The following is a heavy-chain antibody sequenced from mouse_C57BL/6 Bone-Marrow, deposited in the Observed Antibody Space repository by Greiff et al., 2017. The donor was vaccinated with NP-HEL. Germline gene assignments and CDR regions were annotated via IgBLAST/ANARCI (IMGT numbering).Heavy chain of an antibody. CDR1: GFTFSDYG. CDR3: AREITHYYAMDY. CDR2: ISSGSSTI. J-gene: IGHJ4*01. Sequence: EVNVVESGGGLVKPGGSLKLSCAASGFTFSDYGMHWVRQAPEKGLEWVAYISSGSSTIYYADTVKGRFTISRDNAKNTLFLQMTSLRSEDTAMYYCAREITHYYAMDYWGQGTSVTVSS. V-gene: IGHV5-17*01.